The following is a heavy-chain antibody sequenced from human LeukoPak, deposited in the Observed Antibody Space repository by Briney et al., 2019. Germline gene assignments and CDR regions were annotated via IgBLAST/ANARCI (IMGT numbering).Heavy chain of an antibody. CDR1: GSTFSSYE. Sequence: PGGSLRLSCAASGSTFSSYEMNWVRQAPGKGLEWVSYISSSGSTIYYADSVKGRFTISRDNAKNSLYLQMNSLRAEDTSVYYCARRSRGIGRDFDYWGQGTLVTVSS. V-gene: IGHV3-48*03. CDR2: ISSSGSTI. D-gene: IGHD3-16*02. J-gene: IGHJ4*02. CDR3: ARRSRGIGRDFDY.